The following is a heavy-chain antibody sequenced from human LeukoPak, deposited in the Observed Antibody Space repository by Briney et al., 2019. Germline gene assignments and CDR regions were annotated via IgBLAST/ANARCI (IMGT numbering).Heavy chain of an antibody. CDR2: IGSVSDTI. Sequence: GGSLRLSCAASGFTFNTYAMSWVRQAPGKGLEWVSIIGSVSDTIYYADSVKGRFTISRDNSKNTLYLQMNSLRAEDTAVYYCAKDHERYSSGWYYFDYWGQGTLVTVSS. CDR3: AKDHERYSSGWYYFDY. V-gene: IGHV3-23*01. J-gene: IGHJ4*02. D-gene: IGHD6-19*01. CDR1: GFTFNTYA.